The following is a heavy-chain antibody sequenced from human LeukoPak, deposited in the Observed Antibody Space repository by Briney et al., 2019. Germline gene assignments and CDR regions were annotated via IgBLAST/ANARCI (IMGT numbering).Heavy chain of an antibody. CDR3: ARDPNFYYVSYFDY. J-gene: IGHJ4*02. D-gene: IGHD3-16*01. CDR2: IYHSGST. CDR1: GDSISSYY. V-gene: IGHV4-59*01. Sequence: PSETLSLTCTVSGDSISSYYWSWIRQPPGKGLEWIGYIYHSGSTNCNPSLKSRVTISVDTSKNQFSLSLSSVTAADTAVYYCARDPNFYYVSYFDYWGQGTLVTVSS.